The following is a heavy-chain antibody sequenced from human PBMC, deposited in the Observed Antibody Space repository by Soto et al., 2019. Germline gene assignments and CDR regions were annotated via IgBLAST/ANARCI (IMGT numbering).Heavy chain of an antibody. CDR2: IISIFGTA. CDR1: GGTFSSYA. V-gene: IGHV1-69*01. CDR3: ARDSGDSSGCNLVLSYGMDV. D-gene: IGHD3-22*01. Sequence: SVTVSCKAAGGTFSSYAISWVRQAPGQGLEWMGGIISIFGTANYAQKFQGRVTITPDESTSTAYMQLSSQRWEDGAVYYCARDSGDSSGCNLVLSYGMDVWGQGTRVTVSS. J-gene: IGHJ6*02.